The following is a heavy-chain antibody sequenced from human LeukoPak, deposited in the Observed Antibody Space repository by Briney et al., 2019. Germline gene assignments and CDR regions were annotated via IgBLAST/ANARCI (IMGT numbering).Heavy chain of an antibody. CDR2: ISSSSSTI. J-gene: IGHJ6*02. V-gene: IGHV3-48*04. D-gene: IGHD6-13*01. CDR3: ARDKSSSSWYPYYYGMDV. CDR1: GFTFGTYT. Sequence: GGSLRLSCTASGFTFGTYTINWVRQAPGKGLEWVSYISSSSSTIYYADSVKGRFTISRDNAKNSLYLQMNSLRAEDTAVYYCARDKSSSSWYPYYYGMDVWGQGTTVTVSS.